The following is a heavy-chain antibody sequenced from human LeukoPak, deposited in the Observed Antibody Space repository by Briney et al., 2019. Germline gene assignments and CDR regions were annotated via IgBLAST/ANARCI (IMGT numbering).Heavy chain of an antibody. J-gene: IGHJ5*02. Sequence: SETLSLTCAVYGGSFSGYYWSWIRQPPGKGLEWIGEINHSGSTNYNPSLQCLVTISVDTSKNQFSLKLSSVTAADTAVYYCTREVTASCSSTSCYLNWFDPWGQGTPVTVSS. CDR2: INHSGST. D-gene: IGHD2-2*01. CDR3: TREVTASCSSTSCYLNWFDP. CDR1: GGSFSGYY. V-gene: IGHV4-34*01.